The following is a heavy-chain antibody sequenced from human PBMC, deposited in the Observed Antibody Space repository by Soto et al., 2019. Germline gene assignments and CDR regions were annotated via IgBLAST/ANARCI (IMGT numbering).Heavy chain of an antibody. V-gene: IGHV4-59*01. CDR2: IFYSGGT. CDR1: GGSISPYY. D-gene: IGHD4-17*01. CDR3: ARGVYGGNYYYLDY. J-gene: IGHJ4*02. Sequence: QVQLQESGPGLVKASETLSLTCTVSGGSISPYYWSWIRQPPGKGLEWIGYIFYSGGTNYNPSLKSRVTISVDTSKNQSSLQLSSVTAADTAVYYCARGVYGGNYYYLDYWGQGTLVTVSS.